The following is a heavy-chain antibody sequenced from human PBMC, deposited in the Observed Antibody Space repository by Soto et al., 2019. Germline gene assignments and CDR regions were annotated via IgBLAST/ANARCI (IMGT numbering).Heavy chain of an antibody. CDR1: GGSISSSSYY. J-gene: IGHJ5*02. D-gene: IGHD3-9*01. CDR2: IYYSGST. V-gene: IGHV4-39*01. Sequence: QLQLQESGPGLVKPSETLSLTCTVSGGSISSSSYYWGWIRQPPGKGLEWIGSIYYSGSTYYNPSLKSRVTISVDTSKNQFSLKLSSVTAADTAVYYCAVEALLRYFDWPRIGGWFDPWGQGTLVTVSS. CDR3: AVEALLRYFDWPRIGGWFDP.